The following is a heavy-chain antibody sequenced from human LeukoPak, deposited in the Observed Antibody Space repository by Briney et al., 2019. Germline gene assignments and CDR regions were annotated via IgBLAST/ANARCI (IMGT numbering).Heavy chain of an antibody. V-gene: IGHV4-59*01. J-gene: IGHJ4*02. Sequence: SETLSLTCTVSGGSISSYYWSWIRQPPGKGLEWIGYIYYSGSTNYNPSLKSRVTISVDTSKNQFSLKLSSVTAADTAVYYYARDPGSYWGGYYFDYWGQGTLVTVSS. CDR2: IYYSGST. CDR1: GGSISSYY. CDR3: ARDPGSYWGGYYFDY. D-gene: IGHD1-26*01.